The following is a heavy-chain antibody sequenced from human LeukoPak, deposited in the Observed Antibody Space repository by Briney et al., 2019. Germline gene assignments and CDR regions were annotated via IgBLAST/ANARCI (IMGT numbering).Heavy chain of an antibody. V-gene: IGHV3-66*01. CDR2: IYSGGST. CDR3: ARTRGYSYYYGMDV. CDR1: GFTVSSNY. Sequence: GGSLRLSCAASGFTVSSNYMSWVRQAPGKGPEWVSVIYSGGSTYYADSVKGRFTISRDNSKNTLYLQMNSLRAEDTAVYYCARTRGYSYYYGMDVWGQGTTVTVSS. J-gene: IGHJ6*02. D-gene: IGHD3-22*01.